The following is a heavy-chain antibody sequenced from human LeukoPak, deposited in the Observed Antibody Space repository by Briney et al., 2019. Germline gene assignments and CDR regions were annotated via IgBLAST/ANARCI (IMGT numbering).Heavy chain of an antibody. V-gene: IGHV4-38-2*02. CDR3: AREPKYGSGSYYLDY. CDR1: GYSISSGYY. J-gene: IGHJ4*02. D-gene: IGHD3-10*01. Sequence: SETLSLTCAVSGYSISSGYYWGWIRQPPGKGLEWIGSIHHSGSTYYNPSLKSRVTISVDTSKNQFSLKLSSVTAADTAVYYCAREPKYGSGSYYLDYWGQGTLVTVSS. CDR2: IHHSGST.